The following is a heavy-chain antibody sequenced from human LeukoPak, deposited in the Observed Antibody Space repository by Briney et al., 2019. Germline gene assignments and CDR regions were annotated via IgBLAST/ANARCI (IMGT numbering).Heavy chain of an antibody. Sequence: GASVKVSCKASGYTFTSYGISWVRQAPGQGLEGMGWISAYNGNTNYAQKLQGRVTMTTDTSTSTAYMELRSLRSDDTAVYYCARFWTYCSSTSCYYYFDYWGQGTLVTVSS. J-gene: IGHJ4*02. CDR3: ARFWTYCSSTSCYYYFDY. D-gene: IGHD2-2*01. V-gene: IGHV1-18*01. CDR1: GYTFTSYG. CDR2: ISAYNGNT.